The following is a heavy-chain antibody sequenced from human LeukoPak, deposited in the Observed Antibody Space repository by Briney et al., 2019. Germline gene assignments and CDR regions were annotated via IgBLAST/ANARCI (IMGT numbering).Heavy chain of an antibody. CDR2: ISYHGDIT. CDR3: ARDSTYYYDSGSSGPHYFDF. V-gene: IGHV3-30*16. CDR1: GFTFSSYA. D-gene: IGHD3-10*01. Sequence: GRSLRLSCAASGFTFSSYAMHWARLAPGKGLEWVALISYHGDITYYADSVKGRFTLSRDNSKTTLFLQLNSLRAEDTAVYYCARDSTYYYDSGSSGPHYFDFWGQGTLVTVSS. J-gene: IGHJ4*02.